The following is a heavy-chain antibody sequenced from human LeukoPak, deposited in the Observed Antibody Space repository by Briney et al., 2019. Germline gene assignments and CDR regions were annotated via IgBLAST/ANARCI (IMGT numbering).Heavy chain of an antibody. CDR2: IIPIFGTA. CDR3: ARVESFWSGYSLDY. CDR1: GGTFSSNA. V-gene: IGHV1-69*05. J-gene: IGHJ4*02. Sequence: SVKVSCKASGGTFSSNAISWVRQAPGQGLEWMGGIIPIFGTANYAQKFQGRVTITTDESTSTAYMELSSLRSEDTAVYYCARVESFWSGYSLDYWGQGTLVTVSS. D-gene: IGHD3-3*01.